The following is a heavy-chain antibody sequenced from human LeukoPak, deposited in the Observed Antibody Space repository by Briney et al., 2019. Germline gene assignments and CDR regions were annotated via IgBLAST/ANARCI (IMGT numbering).Heavy chain of an antibody. CDR3: ARAKYYRDY. D-gene: IGHD2/OR15-2a*01. Sequence: PSETLSLTCTVSGGSISSGGYSWSWLRQPPGKGLEWIGYIYHSGSTFYNPSLKSRVTISVDTSKNQFSLKLSSVTAADTAVYYCARAKYYRDYWGQGTLVTVSS. CDR2: IYHSGST. J-gene: IGHJ4*02. V-gene: IGHV4-30-2*01. CDR1: GGSISSGGYS.